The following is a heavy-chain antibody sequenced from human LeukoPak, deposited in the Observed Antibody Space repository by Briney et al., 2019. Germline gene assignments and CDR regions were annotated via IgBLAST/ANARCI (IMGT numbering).Heavy chain of an antibody. CDR1: GFTFNRYW. CDR3: ARGVSGTYRLDY. CDR2: INSDGIST. V-gene: IGHV3-74*01. Sequence: PGGSLRLSCAASGFTFNRYWLDWVRQAPGKGLVWVSRINSDGISTSYADSVKGRFTISRDNAKNTLYLQMNRRSDEDTAVYYCARGVSGTYRLDYWGQGTLVTVSS. D-gene: IGHD3-16*02. J-gene: IGHJ4*02.